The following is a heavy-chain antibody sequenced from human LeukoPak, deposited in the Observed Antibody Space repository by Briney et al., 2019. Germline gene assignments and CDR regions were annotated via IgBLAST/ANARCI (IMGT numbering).Heavy chain of an antibody. D-gene: IGHD6-19*01. CDR1: GDSISSSSYY. V-gene: IGHV4-39*01. CDR2: IYYSGGT. J-gene: IGHJ4*02. CDR3: ARRLGRPLRIDY. Sequence: SETLSLTCTVSGDSISSSSYYWGWIRQPPGKGLEWIGSIYYSGGTYYNPSLKSRVTISVDTSKNQFSLKLSSVTAADTAVYYCARRLGRPLRIDYWGQGTLVTVSS.